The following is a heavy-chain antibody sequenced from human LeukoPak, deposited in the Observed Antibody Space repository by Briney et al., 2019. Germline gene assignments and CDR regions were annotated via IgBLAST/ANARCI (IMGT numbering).Heavy chain of an antibody. V-gene: IGHV4-59*08. D-gene: IGHD1-26*01. J-gene: IGHJ3*02. CDR2: IYYSGST. CDR3: ARHSGSRDGFDI. CDR1: GGSLSSSY. Sequence: PSETLSLTCTVSGGSLSSSYWSWIRQPPGKGLEWIGYIYYSGSTNYNPSLKSRVTISVDTSKNQFSLKLSSVTAADTAVYYCARHSGSRDGFDIWRQGTMVTVSS.